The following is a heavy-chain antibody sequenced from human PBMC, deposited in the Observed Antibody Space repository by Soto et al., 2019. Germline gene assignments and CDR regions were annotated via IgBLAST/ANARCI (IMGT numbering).Heavy chain of an antibody. CDR3: GRMYSIDRSWFDP. CDR1: DYSISTGYH. CDR2: VYYSGRS. Sequence: PSETLSLTCAVFDYSISTGYHWGWIRQPPGKGLEWIGTVYYSGRSYYNPSLKSRVTISPDTSKNQLSLKLTSVTAADTAVYYCGRMYSIDRSWFDPWGQGTLVTVSS. V-gene: IGHV4-38-2*01. J-gene: IGHJ5*02. D-gene: IGHD3-3*02.